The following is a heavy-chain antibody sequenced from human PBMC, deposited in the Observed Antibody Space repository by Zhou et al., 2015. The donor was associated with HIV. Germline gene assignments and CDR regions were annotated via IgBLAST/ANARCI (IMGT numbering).Heavy chain of an antibody. CDR2: ISWNSGGI. V-gene: IGHV3-9*01. J-gene: IGHJ4*02. CDR3: AKDTTRYYDSSGYHYFDY. Sequence: EVQLVESGGGLVQPGRSLRLSCAAFRFTFDDYAMHWVRQAPGKGLEWVSGISWNSGGIGYADSVKGRFTISRDNAKNSLYLQMNSLRAEDTALYYCAKDTTRYYDSSGYHYFDYWGQGTLVTVSS. CDR1: RFTFDDYA. D-gene: IGHD3-22*01.